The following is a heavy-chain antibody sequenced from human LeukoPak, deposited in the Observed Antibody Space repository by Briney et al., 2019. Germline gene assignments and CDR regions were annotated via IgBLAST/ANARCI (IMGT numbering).Heavy chain of an antibody. D-gene: IGHD3-22*01. V-gene: IGHV4-38-2*01. CDR3: ASPYYYDSSGYGDAFDI. CDR1: GYSISSGYY. CDR2: IYHSGST. J-gene: IGHJ3*02. Sequence: SETLSLTCAVSGYSISSGYYWGWIRQPPGKGLEWIGSIYHSGSTYYNPSLKRRVTISVDTSKNQFSLKLSSVTAADTAVYYCASPYYYDSSGYGDAFDIWGQGTMVTVSS.